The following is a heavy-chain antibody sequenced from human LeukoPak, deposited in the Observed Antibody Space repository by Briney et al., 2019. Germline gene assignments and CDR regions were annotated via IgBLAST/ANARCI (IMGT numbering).Heavy chain of an antibody. Sequence: SETLSLTCAVYGGSFSDYYWSWIRQPPGKGLEWIGEITHSGSTNYNPSLKSRVTISVDTSKNQFSLKVSSATAADTAVYYCARGQYFDFWGQGALVTVSS. CDR2: ITHSGST. CDR3: ARGQYFDF. V-gene: IGHV4-34*01. J-gene: IGHJ4*02. CDR1: GGSFSDYY.